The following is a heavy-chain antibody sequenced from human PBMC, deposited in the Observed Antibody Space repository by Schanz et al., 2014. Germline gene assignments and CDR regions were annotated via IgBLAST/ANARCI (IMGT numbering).Heavy chain of an antibody. D-gene: IGHD3-22*01. CDR3: ARSNYYDNSDYYNSFDY. J-gene: IGHJ4*02. V-gene: IGHV1-69*02. Sequence: QVQLVQSGAEVKKPGSSVKVSCKASGYTFISYGISWVRQAPGQGLEWMGRIIPILGIANYAQKFQGRVTITADKSTSTAYMDLSSLRPEDTAVYYCARSNYYDNSDYYNSFDYWGQGTLVTVSS. CDR1: GYTFISYG. CDR2: IIPILGIA.